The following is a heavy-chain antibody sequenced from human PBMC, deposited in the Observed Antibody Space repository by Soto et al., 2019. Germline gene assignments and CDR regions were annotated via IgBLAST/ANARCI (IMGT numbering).Heavy chain of an antibody. Sequence: QVQLVESGGGVVQPGRSLRLSCAASGFTFSSYAMHWVRQAPGKGLEWVAVISYDGSNKYYADSVKGRFTISRDNSKNTLYLQMNSLRAEDTAVYYCARDLRYSSGWYLPYYYYGMDVWGKGTTVTVSS. CDR3: ARDLRYSSGWYLPYYYYGMDV. CDR1: GFTFSSYA. D-gene: IGHD6-19*01. CDR2: ISYDGSNK. J-gene: IGHJ6*04. V-gene: IGHV3-30-3*01.